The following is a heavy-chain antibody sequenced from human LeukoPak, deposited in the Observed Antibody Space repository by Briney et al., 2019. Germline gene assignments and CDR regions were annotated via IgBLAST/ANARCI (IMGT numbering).Heavy chain of an antibody. D-gene: IGHD2-2*01. CDR3: ARVGGYCSSTSCFPRDINWFDP. CDR1: GGTFSSYA. Sequence: SVKVSCKASGGTFSSYAISWVRQAPGQGLEWMGGIIPIFGTANYAQKFQGRVTITTDESTSTAYMELSSLRSEDTAVYYCARVGGYCSSTSCFPRDINWFDPWGQGTLVNVSS. V-gene: IGHV1-69*05. CDR2: IIPIFGTA. J-gene: IGHJ5*02.